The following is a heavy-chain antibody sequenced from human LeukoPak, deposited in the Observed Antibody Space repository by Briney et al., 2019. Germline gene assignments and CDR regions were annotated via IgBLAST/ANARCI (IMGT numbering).Heavy chain of an antibody. CDR3: ARNTRGNWFDP. CDR1: GGSISSYY. V-gene: IGHV4-59*01. CDR2: IYYSGST. J-gene: IGHJ5*02. Sequence: NPSETLSLTCTVSGGSISSYYWSWIRQPPGKGLEWIGYIYYSGSTNYNPSLKSRVTISVDTSKNQFSLKLSSVTAADTAVYYCARNTRGNWFDPWGQGTLVTVSS. D-gene: IGHD1-26*01.